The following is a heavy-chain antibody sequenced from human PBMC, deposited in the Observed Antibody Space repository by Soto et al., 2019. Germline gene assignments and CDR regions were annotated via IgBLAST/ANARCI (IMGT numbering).Heavy chain of an antibody. CDR1: GFTFSSYA. V-gene: IGHV3-23*01. Sequence: EVQLLESGGGLVQPGGSLRLSCTASGFTFSSYAMNWVRQAPGKGLEWVSVISGSGGSTYYADSVKGRFTISRDNSKNKLYLQMNSLRAEDTAVYYCASRTIGCYFDYWGQGTLVTVSS. CDR2: ISGSGGST. CDR3: ASRTIGCYFDY. J-gene: IGHJ4*02. D-gene: IGHD2-2*01.